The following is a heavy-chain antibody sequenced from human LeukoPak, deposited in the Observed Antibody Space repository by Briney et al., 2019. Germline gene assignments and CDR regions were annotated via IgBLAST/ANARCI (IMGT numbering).Heavy chain of an antibody. V-gene: IGHV3-21*01. J-gene: IGHJ5*02. CDR1: GFTFSSYS. Sequence: GGSLRLSCAASGFTFSSYSMNWVRQAPGKGLEWVSSISSSSSYIYYADSVKCRFTISRDNAKNSLYLQMNSLRAEDTAVYYCARDHFSSGWTQGWFDPWGQGTLVTVSS. D-gene: IGHD6-19*01. CDR2: ISSSSSYI. CDR3: ARDHFSSGWTQGWFDP.